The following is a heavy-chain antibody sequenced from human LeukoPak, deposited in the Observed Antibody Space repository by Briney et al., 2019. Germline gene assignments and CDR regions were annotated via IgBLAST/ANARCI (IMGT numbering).Heavy chain of an antibody. D-gene: IGHD3-10*01. Sequence: SEILSLTCTVSGGSISSYYWSWIRQPPGKGLEWIGYIYYSGSTNYNPSLKSRVTISVDTSENQFSLKLSSVTAADTAVYYCARDSYYYGSGSYKAPWYFDYWGQGTLVTVSS. V-gene: IGHV4-59*01. CDR3: ARDSYYYGSGSYKAPWYFDY. J-gene: IGHJ4*02. CDR1: GGSISSYY. CDR2: IYYSGST.